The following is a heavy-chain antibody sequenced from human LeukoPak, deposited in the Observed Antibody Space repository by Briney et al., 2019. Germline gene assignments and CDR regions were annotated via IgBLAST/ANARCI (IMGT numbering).Heavy chain of an antibody. Sequence: PGGSLRLSCAASGFTFSSYSMNWVRQAPGKGLEWVSSISSSSSYIYYADSVKGRFTISRDNAKNPLYLQMNSLRAEDTAVYYCAKTYYDILTGYYTPIVKWGQGTLVTVSS. V-gene: IGHV3-21*01. CDR1: GFTFSSYS. CDR3: AKTYYDILTGYYTPIVK. J-gene: IGHJ4*02. CDR2: ISSSSSYI. D-gene: IGHD3-9*01.